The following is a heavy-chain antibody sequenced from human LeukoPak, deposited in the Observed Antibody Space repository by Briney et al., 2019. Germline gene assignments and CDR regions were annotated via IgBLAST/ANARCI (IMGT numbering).Heavy chain of an antibody. Sequence: GESLKISCKGSGYSFTSYWIGWVRRMPGKGLLWMGILYPGDSDTTYSPSFQGQVTISADKSISTAYLQGSRLKASDTAMYYCARAGYSSGWFVPFDLWGQGTLVTVSS. CDR2: LYPGDSDT. J-gene: IGHJ4*02. D-gene: IGHD6-19*01. V-gene: IGHV5-51*01. CDR1: GYSFTSYW. CDR3: ARAGYSSGWFVPFDL.